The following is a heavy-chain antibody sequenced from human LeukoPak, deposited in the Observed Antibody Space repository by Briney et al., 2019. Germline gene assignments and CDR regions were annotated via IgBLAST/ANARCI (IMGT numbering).Heavy chain of an antibody. CDR2: INHSGGT. CDR3: ARARGIMDV. V-gene: IGHV4-34*01. Sequence: PSETLSLTCAVYGGSFSGYYWSWIRQPPGKGLEGIGEINHSGGTNYNPPLKSRVTISVDTSKNQFSLKLSSVTAADTAVYYCARARGIMDVWGQGTTVTVSS. CDR1: GGSFSGYY. J-gene: IGHJ6*02.